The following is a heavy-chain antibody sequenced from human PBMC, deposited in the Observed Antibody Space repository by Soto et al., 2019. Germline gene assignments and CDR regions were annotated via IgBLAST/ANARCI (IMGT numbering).Heavy chain of an antibody. CDR3: ARARLANMIVASGDAFDI. Sequence: QVQLVQSGAEVKKPGSSVKVSCKASGGTFSSYAISWVRQAPGQGLEWMGGSIPIFGTANYAQKFQGRVTITADESTSTAYMGRSSLRSEDTAVYYCARARLANMIVASGDAFDIWGQGTMVTVSS. CDR2: SIPIFGTA. D-gene: IGHD3-22*01. CDR1: GGTFSSYA. J-gene: IGHJ3*02. V-gene: IGHV1-69*01.